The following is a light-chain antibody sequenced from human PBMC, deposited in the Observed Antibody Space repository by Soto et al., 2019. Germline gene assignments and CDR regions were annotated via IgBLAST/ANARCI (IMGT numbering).Light chain of an antibody. J-gene: IGLJ2*01. V-gene: IGLV8-61*01. CDR3: MLYMGGGLVI. Sequence: QTVVTQEPSFSVSPGGTVTLTCGLTSGSVSTTYYPSWYQQTPGQAPRTLIYSTNIRSSGVPDRFSGSILGNKAALTSTGAQADDESDYHCMLYMGGGLVIFGGGTQLTVL. CDR1: SGSVSTTYY. CDR2: STN.